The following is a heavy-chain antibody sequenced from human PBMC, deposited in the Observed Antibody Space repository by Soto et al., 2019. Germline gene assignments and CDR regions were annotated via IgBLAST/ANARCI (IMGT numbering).Heavy chain of an antibody. CDR2: THHSGST. J-gene: IGHJ4*02. D-gene: IGHD2-21*02. CDR3: ARTTAAIHLNY. CDR1: GGSLSGNY. V-gene: IGHV4-34*01. Sequence: LALTCAVYGGSLSGNYWGWIRQPPGKGLEWIGETHHSGSTAYNPSLKSRVTISVDTSRNQFSLKLNSVTAADTAVYYCARTTAAIHLNYWSQGTLVTVSS.